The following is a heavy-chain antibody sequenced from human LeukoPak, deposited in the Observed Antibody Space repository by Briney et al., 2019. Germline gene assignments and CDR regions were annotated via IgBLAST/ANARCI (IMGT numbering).Heavy chain of an antibody. CDR2: ISSRGSTI. Sequence: GGSLRLSCAASGFTFSSYEMSWVRQAPGKGLEWVSYISSRGSTIYYADSVKGRLTISRDNAKNSLYLQMNSLRAEDTAVYYCASNTYYYDSSGYEYYFDYRGQGTLDTVSS. CDR3: ASNTYYYDSSGYEYYFDY. D-gene: IGHD3-22*01. CDR1: GFTFSSYE. V-gene: IGHV3-48*03. J-gene: IGHJ4*02.